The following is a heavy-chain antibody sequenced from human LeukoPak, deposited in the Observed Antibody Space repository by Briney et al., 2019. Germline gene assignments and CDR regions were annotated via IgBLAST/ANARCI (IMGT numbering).Heavy chain of an antibody. CDR3: AANFDF. J-gene: IGHJ4*02. CDR2: ISYDGSNK. V-gene: IGHV3-30*03. Sequence: GGSLRLSCAASGFTFSSYGMHWVRQAPGKGLEWVAVISYDGSNKYYADSVKGRFTISRDNSKNTLYLQMNSLRAEDTAVYYCAANFDFWGQGTLVTVSS. CDR1: GFTFSSYG.